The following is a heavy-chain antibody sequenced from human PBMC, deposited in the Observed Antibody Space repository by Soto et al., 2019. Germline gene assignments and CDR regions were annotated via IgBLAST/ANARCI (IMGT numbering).Heavy chain of an antibody. CDR1: GGSISSGGYY. V-gene: IGHV4-31*03. J-gene: IGHJ6*02. CDR2: IYYSGST. Sequence: QVQLQESGPGLVKPSQTLSLTCTVSGGSISSGGYYWSWIRQHPGKGLEWIGYIYYSGSTYYNPSLKSRVTISVDTSKNQFSLKLSSVTAADTAVYYCAREVWFGELYHYYYYAMDVWGQGTTVTVSS. CDR3: AREVWFGELYHYYYYAMDV. D-gene: IGHD3-10*01.